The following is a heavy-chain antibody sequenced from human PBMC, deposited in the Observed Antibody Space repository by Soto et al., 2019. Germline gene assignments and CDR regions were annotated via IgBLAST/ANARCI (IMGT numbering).Heavy chain of an antibody. Sequence: QVQLVQSGAEVKKPGASVKVSCKASGFTFTNYFFHWVRHAPRQGLEWMGIISPYDGSTNYVQRLQGRVTMTSDKSTSTVYMELSSLRSEDTAVYSCSRGDGRGSSGFYSYYGMDVWGHGTTVTVSS. CDR3: SRGDGRGSSGFYSYYGMDV. D-gene: IGHD6-25*01. J-gene: IGHJ6*02. V-gene: IGHV1-46*01. CDR1: GFTFTNYF. CDR2: ISPYDGST.